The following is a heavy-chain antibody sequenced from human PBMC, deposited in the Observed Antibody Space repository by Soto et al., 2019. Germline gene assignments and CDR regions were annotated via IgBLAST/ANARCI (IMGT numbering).Heavy chain of an antibody. Sequence: SETLSLTCTVSGTSLNSGTNYWNWVRQPPGKALEWIGYIYGSGNTKYNPSLKSRVTISQDTSKNQVSLRMNSVTATDTAMYYCAGDWGPYWFDPSGQGILVTVSS. CDR2: IYGSGNT. J-gene: IGHJ5*02. V-gene: IGHV4-61*01. CDR1: GTSLNSGTNY. D-gene: IGHD7-27*01. CDR3: AGDWGPYWFDP.